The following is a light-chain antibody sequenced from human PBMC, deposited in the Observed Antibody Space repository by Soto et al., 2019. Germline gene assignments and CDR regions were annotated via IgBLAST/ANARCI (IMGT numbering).Light chain of an antibody. CDR2: VAS. Sequence: EIVMTQSPVTLSVSPGEGVTLSCRASQSVYSNLAWYQQKPGQAPRLLIYVASARATDIPARFSGSGSGTDFTLTVSRLQSEDFAVYYCQQYNNWPLTFGGGTKVEIK. CDR3: QQYNNWPLT. CDR1: QSVYSN. J-gene: IGKJ4*01. V-gene: IGKV3-15*01.